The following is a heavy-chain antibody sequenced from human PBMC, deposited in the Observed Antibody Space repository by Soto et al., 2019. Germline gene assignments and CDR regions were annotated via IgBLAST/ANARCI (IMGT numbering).Heavy chain of an antibody. J-gene: IGHJ6*02. CDR1: GCTFSDSW. V-gene: IGHV3-15*07. D-gene: IGHD3-3*01. Sequence: GESLRPSCGASGCTFSDSWMHWVGPAPEKGLEWVGRIKSKTDGGTTDYAAPVKGRFTISRDDSKNTLYLQMNSLKTEDTAVYYCTTLSITIFGVVLMDVWGQGTTVTVSS. CDR2: IKSKTDGGTT. CDR3: TTLSITIFGVVLMDV.